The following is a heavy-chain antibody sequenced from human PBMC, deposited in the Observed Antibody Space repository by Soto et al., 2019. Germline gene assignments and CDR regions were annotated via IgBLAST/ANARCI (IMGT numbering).Heavy chain of an antibody. V-gene: IGHV1-69*12. CDR1: GGTFSSYA. CDR2: IIPIFGTA. Sequence: QVQLVQSGAEVKKPGSSVKVSCKASGGTFSSYAISWVRQAPGHGLEWTGGIIPIFGTANYAQKFQGRVTITADESTSTAYMELSSLRSEDTAVYYCASVGYCSGGSCYSSFDYWGQGTLVTVSS. D-gene: IGHD2-15*01. J-gene: IGHJ4*02. CDR3: ASVGYCSGGSCYSSFDY.